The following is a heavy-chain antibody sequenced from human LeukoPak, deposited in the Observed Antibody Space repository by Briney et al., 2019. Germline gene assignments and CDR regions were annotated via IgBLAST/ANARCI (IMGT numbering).Heavy chain of an antibody. CDR3: ARSVSLSDPEDI. CDR1: GFTFSSYA. J-gene: IGHJ3*02. D-gene: IGHD3-22*01. V-gene: IGHV3-30-3*01. Sequence: PGGSLRLSCAASGFTFSSYAMHWVRQAPGKGLEWVAVISYDGSNKYYADSVKGRFTISRDNSKNTLYLQMNSLRAEDTAVYYCARSVSLSDPEDIWGQGTMVTVSS. CDR2: ISYDGSNK.